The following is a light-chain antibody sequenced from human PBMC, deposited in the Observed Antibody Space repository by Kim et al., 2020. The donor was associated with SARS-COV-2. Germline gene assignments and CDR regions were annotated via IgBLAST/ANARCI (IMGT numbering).Light chain of an antibody. V-gene: IGLV2-8*01. J-gene: IGLJ1*01. CDR1: SSDIGDYNY. CDR3: SSYAGGDTFV. Sequence: QSALTQPPSASGSPGQSVTISCTGTSSDIGDYNYVSWYQHHPGRAPKVIIYEVNRRPSGVPDRFSGSKSANTASLTVSGLQPDDEADYYCSSYAGGDTFVFGTGPKGTVL. CDR2: EVN.